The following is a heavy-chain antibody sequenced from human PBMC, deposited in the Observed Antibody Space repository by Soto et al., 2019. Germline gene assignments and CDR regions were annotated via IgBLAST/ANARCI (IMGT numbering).Heavy chain of an antibody. CDR3: VRDLNYKFFFDL. CDR2: IHKTGTIT. CDR1: GFNFSTYA. J-gene: IGHJ4*02. Sequence: EGHVVESGGDLVQPGDSLTISCAASGFNFSTYAMSWVRQAPGKGLEWVSGIHKTGTITFYADSVKGRFTISRDNSKNTLYLHMRSLRDGDTAVYYCVRDLNYKFFFDLWGQGTLVTVSS. D-gene: IGHD3-10*01. V-gene: IGHV3-23*05.